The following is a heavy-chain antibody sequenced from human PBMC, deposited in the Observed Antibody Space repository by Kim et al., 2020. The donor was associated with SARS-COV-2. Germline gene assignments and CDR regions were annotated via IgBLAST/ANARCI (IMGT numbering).Heavy chain of an antibody. Sequence: GGSLRLSCAASGFTFSSYWMSLVRQAPGKGLEWVANIKQDGSEKYYVDSVKGRFTISRDNAKNSLYLQMNSLRAEDTAVYYCRGSSSHYYYYMDVWGKGTTVTVSS. CDR1: GFTFSSYW. CDR3: RGSSSHYYYYMDV. J-gene: IGHJ6*03. CDR2: IKQDGSEK. V-gene: IGHV3-7*01. D-gene: IGHD6-6*01.